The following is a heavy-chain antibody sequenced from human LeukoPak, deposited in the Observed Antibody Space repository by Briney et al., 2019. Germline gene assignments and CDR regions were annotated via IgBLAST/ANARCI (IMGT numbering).Heavy chain of an antibody. Sequence: LSLTCAVYGGSFSGYYWSWIRQAPGKGLEWVSYISSSGSTIYYADSVKGRFTISRDNAKNSLYLQMNSLRAEDTAVYYCATDTYYDFWSGPVEYWGQGTLVTVSS. J-gene: IGHJ4*02. V-gene: IGHV3-11*04. CDR3: ATDTYYDFWSGPVEY. CDR1: GGSFSGYY. CDR2: ISSSGSTI. D-gene: IGHD3-3*01.